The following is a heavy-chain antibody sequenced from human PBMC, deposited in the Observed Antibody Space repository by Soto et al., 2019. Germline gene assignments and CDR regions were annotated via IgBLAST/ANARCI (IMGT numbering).Heavy chain of an antibody. J-gene: IGHJ6*02. CDR1: GYSLTELS. D-gene: IGHD1-1*01. V-gene: IGHV1-24*01. CDR2: FDPEDGET. CDR3: ATADDRGFSYYVMDV. Sequence: QVQVVQSGAEVKKPGASVKVSCKVSGYSLTELSIHWVRQAPGKGLEWMGGFDPEDGETIYAQKFKGRVTMTEDTSTDTAYMDLSSLSSEDTAVYYCATADDRGFSYYVMDVWGQGTTVTVSS.